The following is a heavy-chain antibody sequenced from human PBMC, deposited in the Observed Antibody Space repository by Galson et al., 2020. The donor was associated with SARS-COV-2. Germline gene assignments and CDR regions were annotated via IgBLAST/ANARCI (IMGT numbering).Heavy chain of an antibody. D-gene: IGHD3-3*01. Sequence: ASAKVSCKASGYTFTSYGISWVRQAPGQGLEWMGWISAYNGNTNYAQKLQGRVTMTTDTSTSTAYMELRSLRSDDTAVYYCARVRGTIFGVVTFTRFDDWGRGNLVNVYS. CDR3: ARVRGTIFGVVTFTRFDD. CDR2: ISAYNGNT. CDR1: GYTFTSYG. V-gene: IGHV1-18*01. J-gene: IGHJ4*02.